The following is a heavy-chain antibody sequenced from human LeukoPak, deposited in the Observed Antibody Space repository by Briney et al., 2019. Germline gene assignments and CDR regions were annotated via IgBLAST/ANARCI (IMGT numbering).Heavy chain of an antibody. CDR3: ARVPISKRSGHIDY. CDR2: IKQDGSEK. Sequence: PGGSLRLSCAASGFTFSSYWMSWVRQAPGKGLEWVANIKQDGSEKYYVDSVKGRFTISRDNAKNSLYLQMNSLRAEDTAVYYCARVPISKRSGHIDYWGQGTLVTVSS. D-gene: IGHD2-21*01. V-gene: IGHV3-7*01. CDR1: GFTFSSYW. J-gene: IGHJ4*02.